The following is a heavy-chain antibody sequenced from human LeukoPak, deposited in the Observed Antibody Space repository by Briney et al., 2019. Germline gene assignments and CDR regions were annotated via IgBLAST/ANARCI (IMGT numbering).Heavy chain of an antibody. CDR3: ARDRPYSSSWFDAFDI. CDR2: ISSSSSYI. D-gene: IGHD6-13*01. V-gene: IGHV3-21*01. Sequence: GGSLRLSCAASGFTFSSYSMNWVRQAPGKGLEWVSSISSSSSYIYYADSVKGRFTISRDNAKNSLYLQMNSLRAEDTAVYYCARDRPYSSSWFDAFDIWGQGTMVTVSS. J-gene: IGHJ3*02. CDR1: GFTFSSYS.